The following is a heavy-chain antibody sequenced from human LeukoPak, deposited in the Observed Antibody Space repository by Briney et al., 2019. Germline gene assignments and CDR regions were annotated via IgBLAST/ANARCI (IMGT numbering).Heavy chain of an antibody. D-gene: IGHD5-24*01. J-gene: IGHJ6*03. CDR2: IYYSGST. CDR3: ARGGGMGHYYYYMDV. V-gene: IGHV4-59*01. Sequence: SETLPLTCTVSGGSISSYYWSWIRQPPGKGLEWIGYIYYSGSTNYNPSLKSRVTISVDTSKNQFSLKLSSVTAADTAVYYCARGGGMGHYYYYMDVWGKGTTVTISS. CDR1: GGSISSYY.